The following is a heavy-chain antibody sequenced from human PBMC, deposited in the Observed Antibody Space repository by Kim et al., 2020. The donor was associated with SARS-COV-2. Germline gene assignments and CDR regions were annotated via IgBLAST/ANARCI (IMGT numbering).Heavy chain of an antibody. J-gene: IGHJ6*02. V-gene: IGHV3-15*01. CDR2: IKSKTDGGTT. Sequence: GGSLRLSCAASGFTFSNAWMSWVRQAPGKGLEWVGRIKSKTDGGTTDYAAPVKGRFTISRDDSKNTLYLQMNSLKTEDTAVYYCTTPGSAFAPFYYYGMDVWGQGTTVTVSS. CDR1: GFTFSNAW. D-gene: IGHD3-10*01. CDR3: TTPGSAFAPFYYYGMDV.